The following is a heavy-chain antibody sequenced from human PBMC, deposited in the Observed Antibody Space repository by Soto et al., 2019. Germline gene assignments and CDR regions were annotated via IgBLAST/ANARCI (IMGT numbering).Heavy chain of an antibody. CDR3: ATGGYYPDY. CDR1: GFTFSNAW. V-gene: IGHV3-15*01. D-gene: IGHD3-10*01. CDR2: VKSKTHGGTT. J-gene: IGHJ4*02. Sequence: EVQLVVSGGGLVKPGGSLRLSCAGSGFTFSNAWMNWVRQAPGKGLEWVGRVKSKTHGGTTDYAAPVKGRFTISRDDSENTVFLQMNSLKTEDTAVYYCATGGYYPDYWGQGTLVTVSS.